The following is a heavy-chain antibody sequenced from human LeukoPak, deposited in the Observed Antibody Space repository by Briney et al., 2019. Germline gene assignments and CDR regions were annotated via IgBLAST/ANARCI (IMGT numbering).Heavy chain of an antibody. D-gene: IGHD5-12*01. CDR3: ARHQSAYGGYSGDPLDY. Sequence: KTSETLSLTCSVSGGSISSYYWSWIRQPPGKGLEWIGYMYYNGNPNYNPSLKSRVTMSVDTSKNQFSLKLSSVTAADTAVYHCARHQSAYGGYSGDPLDYWGQGTLVTVSS. CDR1: GGSISSYY. J-gene: IGHJ4*02. V-gene: IGHV4-59*08. CDR2: MYYNGNP.